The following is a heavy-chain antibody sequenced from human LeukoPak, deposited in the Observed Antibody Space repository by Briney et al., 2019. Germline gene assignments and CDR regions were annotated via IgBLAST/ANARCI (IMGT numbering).Heavy chain of an antibody. J-gene: IGHJ6*03. CDR2: IYHSGST. Sequence: SETLSLTCAVSGYSTSSGYYWGWIRQPPGKGLEWIGSIYHSGSTYYNPSLKSRVTISVDTSKNQFSLKLSSVTAADTAVYYCARGVDTVVSYYYYYMDVWGKGTTVTVSS. CDR3: ARGVDTVVSYYYYYMDV. V-gene: IGHV4-38-2*01. D-gene: IGHD5-18*01. CDR1: GYSTSSGYY.